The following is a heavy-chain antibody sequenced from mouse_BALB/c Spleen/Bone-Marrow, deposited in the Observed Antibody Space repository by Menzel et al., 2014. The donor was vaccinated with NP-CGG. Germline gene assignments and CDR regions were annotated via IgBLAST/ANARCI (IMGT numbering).Heavy chain of an antibody. CDR3: ARDDDSYAMDY. J-gene: IGHJ4*01. V-gene: IGHV2-9*02. Sequence: QVQLQQSGPGLVAPSQSLSITCTVSGFSLTSYSVHWVRQPPGKGLEWLGVIWAGGSTNYNSALMSRLSISKDNSKSQVFLKMSRLQTDDTAMFYCARDDDSYAMDYWGQRTSVTVSS. CDR1: GFSLTSYS. D-gene: IGHD2-3*01. CDR2: IWAGGST.